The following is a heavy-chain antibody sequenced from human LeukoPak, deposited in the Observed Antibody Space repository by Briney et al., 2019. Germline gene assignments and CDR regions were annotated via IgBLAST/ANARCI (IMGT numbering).Heavy chain of an antibody. D-gene: IGHD1-26*01. CDR3: AKSHTPSRSRWELPPGYFDY. J-gene: IGHJ4*02. CDR2: ISYDGSNK. Sequence: HSGGSLRLSCAASGFTFSSYAMHWVRQAPGKGLEWVAVISYDGSNKYYADSVKGRFTISRDNSKNTLYLQMNSLRAEDTAVYYCAKSHTPSRSRWELPPGYFDYWGQGTLVTVSS. V-gene: IGHV3-30-3*02. CDR1: GFTFSSYA.